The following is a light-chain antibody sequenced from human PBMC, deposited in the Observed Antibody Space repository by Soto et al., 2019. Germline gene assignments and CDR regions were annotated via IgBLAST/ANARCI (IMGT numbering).Light chain of an antibody. Sequence: ELVTTPSSAHRSVSPVSLAPLSVMSSHSVSSNLSLYQQTPGQAHRLIIYGASTRATGIPARFSGSGSGTEFTLTIRRLQSEDFAVYYCQQYNNWPEWKVGKGTQVDI. J-gene: IGKJ1*01. CDR1: HSVSSN. CDR3: QQYNNWPEWK. CDR2: GAS. V-gene: IGKV3-15*01.